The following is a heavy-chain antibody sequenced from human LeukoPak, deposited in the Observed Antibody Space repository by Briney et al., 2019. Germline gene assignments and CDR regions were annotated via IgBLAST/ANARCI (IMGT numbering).Heavy chain of an antibody. CDR1: GFTVSSNY. CDR2: IYSGGST. Sequence: GGSLRLSCAASGFTVSSNYMSWVRQAPGKGLEWVSVIYSGGSTYYADSVKGRFTISRDNSKNTLYIQMNSLRAEDTAVYYCARDRDYYYYGMDVWGQGTTVTVSS. CDR3: ARDRDYYYYGMDV. V-gene: IGHV3-66*01. J-gene: IGHJ6*02.